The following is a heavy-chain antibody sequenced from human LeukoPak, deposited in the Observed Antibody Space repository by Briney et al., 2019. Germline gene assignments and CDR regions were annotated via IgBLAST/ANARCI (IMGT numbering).Heavy chain of an antibody. D-gene: IGHD4-17*01. CDR1: GFTFSSYA. V-gene: IGHV3-23*01. CDR3: AKDNRMYYGDYGGWFDP. Sequence: GGSLRLSCAASGFTFSSYAMSWVRQAPGKGLEWVSAISGSGGSTYYADSVKGRFTISRDNSKNTLYLQMNSLRAEDTAVYYCAKDNRMYYGDYGGWFDPWGQGTLVTVSS. CDR2: ISGSGGST. J-gene: IGHJ5*02.